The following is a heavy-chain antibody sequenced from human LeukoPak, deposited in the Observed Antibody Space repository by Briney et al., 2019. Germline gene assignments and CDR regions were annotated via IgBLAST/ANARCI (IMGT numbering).Heavy chain of an antibody. Sequence: SETLSLTCTVSGGSIYNRGYYWGWIRQPPGKGLEWIGSIYYSGSTHYNPSLKSRVTISVDTSKNQFSLKVSSVTAADTALYYCARHRYISSSDPTRFDPWGQGTLVTVSS. V-gene: IGHV4-39*01. CDR3: ARHRYISSSDPTRFDP. D-gene: IGHD6-13*01. CDR2: IYYSGST. CDR1: GGSIYNRGYY. J-gene: IGHJ5*02.